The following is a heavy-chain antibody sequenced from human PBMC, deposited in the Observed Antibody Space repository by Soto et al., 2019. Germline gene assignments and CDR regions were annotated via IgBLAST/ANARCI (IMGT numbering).Heavy chain of an antibody. V-gene: IGHV4-31*03. Sequence: PSETLSLTCTVSGGSISSGGYYWSWIRQHPGKGLEWIGYIYYSGSTYYNPSLKSRVTISVDPSKNQFSLKLSSVTAADTAVYYCARHVPYCSDTSHCAYGLDVWGQGTTVTVSS. CDR1: GGSISSGGYY. J-gene: IGHJ6*02. D-gene: IGHD2-2*01. CDR2: IYYSGST. CDR3: ARHVPYCSDTSHCAYGLDV.